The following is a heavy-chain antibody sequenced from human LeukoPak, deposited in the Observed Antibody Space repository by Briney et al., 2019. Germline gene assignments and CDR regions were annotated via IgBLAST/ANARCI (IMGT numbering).Heavy chain of an antibody. CDR1: GYTFTGYH. CDR2: IHPNNGVT. D-gene: IGHD3-10*01. J-gene: IGHJ4*02. CDR3: ACPQRGPGGYYTDF. V-gene: IGHV1-2*02. Sequence: ASVKVSCKASGYTFTGYHIHWVRQAPGQGLEWVGWIHPNNGVTLYVQKLQGRITMTRDTSINTVYMELSSLTSDDTAIYYCACPQRGPGGYYTDFWGQGTLVTVSS.